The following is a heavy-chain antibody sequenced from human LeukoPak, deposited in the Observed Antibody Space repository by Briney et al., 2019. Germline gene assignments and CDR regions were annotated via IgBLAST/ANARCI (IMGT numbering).Heavy chain of an antibody. V-gene: IGHV3-21*01. Sequence: GGSLRLSCAASGFTFTSYSMSWVRQAPGKGLEWVSSISSTGNSTYCADSVKGRFTISRDNAKNSLYLQMNSLRVEDTAVYYCARSLDYWGQGTLVTVSS. CDR1: GFTFTSYS. D-gene: IGHD3-16*01. CDR2: ISSTGNST. J-gene: IGHJ4*02. CDR3: ARSLDY.